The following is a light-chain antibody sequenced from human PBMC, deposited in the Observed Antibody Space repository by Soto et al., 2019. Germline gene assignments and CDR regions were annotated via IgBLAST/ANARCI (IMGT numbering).Light chain of an antibody. CDR1: QDISSH. CDR3: QQFNSCPIT. J-gene: IGKJ5*01. Sequence: DIQLTQSPSFLSAYVGDRIAITCRASQDISSHLVWYQQKPGEAPQLLIFAASTLQSGVPSRFSGSGSETEFTLTINGLQPEDFATYYCQQFNSCPITFGQGTRVDIK. V-gene: IGKV1-9*01. CDR2: AAS.